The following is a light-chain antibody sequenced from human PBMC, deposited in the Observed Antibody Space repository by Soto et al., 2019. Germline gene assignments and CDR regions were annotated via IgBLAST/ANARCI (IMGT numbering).Light chain of an antibody. CDR2: GAS. V-gene: IGKV3-20*01. CDR1: QTVRNNY. J-gene: IGKJ1*01. CDR3: QQYDSWPWT. Sequence: EFVLTQSPGTLSLSPGERATLSCRVSQTVRNNYLAWYQQKPGQAPRPLIYGASTRATGIPARFSGSGSGTDFTLTISSLQSEDFAVYYCQQYDSWPWTFGQGTKVDIK.